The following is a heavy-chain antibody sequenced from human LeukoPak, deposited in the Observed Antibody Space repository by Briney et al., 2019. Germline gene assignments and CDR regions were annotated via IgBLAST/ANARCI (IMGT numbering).Heavy chain of an antibody. V-gene: IGHV3-48*04. D-gene: IGHD3-22*01. CDR1: GFTFSSYS. CDR2: ISSSRSII. J-gene: IGHJ4*02. CDR3: ARGRIVAGVRY. Sequence: GGSLRLSCAASGFTFSSYSMNWVRQAPGKGLEWVSYISSSRSIIYYADSVKGRFTISRDNAKNSLYLQMNSLRAEDTAVYYCARGRIVAGVRYWGQGTLVTVSS.